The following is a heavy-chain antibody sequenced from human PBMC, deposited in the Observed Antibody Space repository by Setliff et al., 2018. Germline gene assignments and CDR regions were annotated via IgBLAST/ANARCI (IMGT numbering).Heavy chain of an antibody. D-gene: IGHD2-2*01. CDR2: VYHDGRT. CDR3: ARLSCSSNSCPFDF. V-gene: IGHV4-38-2*02. J-gene: IGHJ4*02. CDR1: DCSLAKCYY. Sequence: SETLSLTCSFSDCSLAKCYYWGWIRQAPGKGLEWIGSVYHDGRTNYSPSLKSRLIISVDTSNNQFTLKVISVTAADTAAYYCARLSCSSNSCPFDFWVQGTLVTVSS.